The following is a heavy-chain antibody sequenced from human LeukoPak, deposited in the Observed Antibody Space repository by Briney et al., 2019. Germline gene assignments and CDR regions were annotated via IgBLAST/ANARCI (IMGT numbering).Heavy chain of an antibody. J-gene: IGHJ6*02. CDR3: ARDRHGDYDYYYYGMDV. V-gene: IGHV4-34*01. Sequence: SETLSLTCAVYGGSFSGYYWSWIRQPPGKGLEWIGEINHSGSTNYNPSLKSRVTISVDTSKNQFSLKLSSVTAADTAVYYCARDRHGDYDYYYYGMDVWGQGTTVTVSS. D-gene: IGHD4-17*01. CDR2: INHSGST. CDR1: GGSFSGYY.